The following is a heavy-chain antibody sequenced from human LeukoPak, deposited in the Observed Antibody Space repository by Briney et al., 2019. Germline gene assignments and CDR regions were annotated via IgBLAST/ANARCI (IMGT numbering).Heavy chain of an antibody. CDR3: ARDQVGSYGVAFDI. CDR2: IYTSGST. V-gene: IGHV4-4*07. J-gene: IGHJ3*02. CDR1: GGSISSDY. D-gene: IGHD1-26*01. Sequence: SETLSLTCTVSGGSISSDYWSWIRQPAGKGLEWIGRIYTSGSTNYNPYLKSRVTISVDKSKNQFSLKLSSVTAADTAVYYCARDQVGSYGVAFDIWGQGTMVTVSS.